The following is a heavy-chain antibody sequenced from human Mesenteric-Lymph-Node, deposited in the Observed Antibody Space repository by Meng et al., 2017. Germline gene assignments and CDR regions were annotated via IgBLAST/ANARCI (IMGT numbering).Heavy chain of an antibody. D-gene: IGHD3-22*01. Sequence: ASVKVSCKASGYTFTAYYIHWVRQAPGQGLEWMGRVNPDTGAANYAQKFQGRVTMTRNTSSSTAYMELSRLRSDDTAVFYCASDLVNYFDRGGYSEGDYWGQGTLVTVSS. J-gene: IGHJ4*02. CDR2: VNPDTGAA. CDR3: ASDLVNYFDRGGYSEGDY. V-gene: IGHV1-2*06. CDR1: GYTFTAYY.